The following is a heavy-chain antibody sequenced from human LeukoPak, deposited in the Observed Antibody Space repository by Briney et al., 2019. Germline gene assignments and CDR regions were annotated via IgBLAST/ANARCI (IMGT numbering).Heavy chain of an antibody. V-gene: IGHV4-59*01. CDR2: IYYSGST. CDR3: ARAPYYYDSSGYHGNNWFDP. CDR1: GGSISSYY. Sequence: PSETLSLTCTVSGGSISSYYWSWIRQLPGKGLEWIGYIYYSGSTNYNPSLKCRVTISVDTSKNQFSLKPSSVTAADTAVYYCARAPYYYDSSGYHGNNWFDPWGQGTLVTVSS. D-gene: IGHD3-22*01. J-gene: IGHJ5*02.